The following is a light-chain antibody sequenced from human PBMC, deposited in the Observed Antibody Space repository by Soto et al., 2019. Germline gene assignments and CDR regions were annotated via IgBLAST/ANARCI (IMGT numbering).Light chain of an antibody. Sequence: QSVLTQPASVSGSPGQSITISCTGTSSDVGSYNLVSWYQQHPGKAPKLVIYEGNKRPSGVSNRFSASKSGNTASLTISGLQAEDEADYYCCAYAGSNTLVFGGGTKLTVL. CDR2: EGN. CDR1: SSDVGSYNL. V-gene: IGLV2-23*01. CDR3: CAYAGSNTLV. J-gene: IGLJ2*01.